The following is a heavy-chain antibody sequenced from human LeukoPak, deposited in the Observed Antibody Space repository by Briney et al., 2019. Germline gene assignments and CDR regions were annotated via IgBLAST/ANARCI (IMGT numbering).Heavy chain of an antibody. J-gene: IGHJ4*02. Sequence: PSETLSLTCTVSGGSISSSSYYWGWIRQPPVKGLEWIGSIYYSGSTYYNPSLKSRVTISVDTSKNQFSLKLSSVTAADTAVYYCARQIARDYFDYWGQGTLVTVSS. CDR3: ARQIARDYFDY. CDR1: GGSISSSSYY. V-gene: IGHV4-39*01. D-gene: IGHD3-22*01. CDR2: IYYSGST.